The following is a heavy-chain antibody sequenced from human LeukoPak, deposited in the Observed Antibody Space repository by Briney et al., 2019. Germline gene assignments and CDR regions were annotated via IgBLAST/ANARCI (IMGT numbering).Heavy chain of an antibody. V-gene: IGHV3-21*01. CDR1: GFTFSSYS. CDR3: ARDRIGGVLDY. CDR2: ISSSSSYI. D-gene: IGHD2-15*01. Sequence: GGSLRLSCSASGFTFSSYSMNWVRQAPGKGLEWVSSISSSSSYIYYADSVKGRFTISRDNAKNSLYLQMNSLRAEDTAVYYCARDRIGGVLDYWGQGTLVTVSS. J-gene: IGHJ4*02.